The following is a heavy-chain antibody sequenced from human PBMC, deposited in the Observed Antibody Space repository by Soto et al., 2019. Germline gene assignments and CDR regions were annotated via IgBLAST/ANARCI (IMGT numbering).Heavy chain of an antibody. CDR2: INTGTGNT. V-gene: IGHV1-3*04. CDR3: ARDKNGLGDY. D-gene: IGHD2-8*01. Sequence: ASVKVSCKASGYIFTSYPIHWVRRAPGQRLEWMGWINTGTGNTKYSQNFQGRVTTTRDTSASTAYMELSSLRSEDTAVYYCARDKNGLGDYWGQGTLVTVSS. J-gene: IGHJ4*02. CDR1: GYIFTSYP.